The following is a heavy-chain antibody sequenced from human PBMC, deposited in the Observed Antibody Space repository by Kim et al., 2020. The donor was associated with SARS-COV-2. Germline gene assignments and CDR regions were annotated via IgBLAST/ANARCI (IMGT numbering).Heavy chain of an antibody. CDR1: GFTFSNAW. CDR3: TTGYYGSGSYYTPFDY. D-gene: IGHD3-10*01. Sequence: GGSLRLSCAASGFTFSNAWMSWVRQAPGKGLEWVGRIKSKTDGGTTDYAAPVKGRFTISRDDSKNTLYLQMNSLKTEDTAVYYCTTGYYGSGSYYTPFDYWGQGTLVTVSS. J-gene: IGHJ4*02. CDR2: IKSKTDGGTT. V-gene: IGHV3-15*01.